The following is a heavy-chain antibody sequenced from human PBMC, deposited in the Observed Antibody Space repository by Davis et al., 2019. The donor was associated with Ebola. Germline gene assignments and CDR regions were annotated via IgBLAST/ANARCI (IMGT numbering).Heavy chain of an antibody. Sequence: SVKVSCKASGGTFSSYAISWVRQAPGQGLEWMGGIIPIFGTANYAQKFQGRVTITADESTSTAYMELSSLRSEDTAVYYCARGGTLETVTTSALSYWGQGTLVTVSS. CDR3: ARGGTLETVTTSALSY. CDR1: GGTFSSYA. J-gene: IGHJ4*02. CDR2: IIPIFGTA. D-gene: IGHD4-17*01. V-gene: IGHV1-69*13.